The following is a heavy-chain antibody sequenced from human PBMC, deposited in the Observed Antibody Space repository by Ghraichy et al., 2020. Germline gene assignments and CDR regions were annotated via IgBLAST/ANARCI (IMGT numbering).Heavy chain of an antibody. Sequence: SETLSLTCAVYGGSFSGYYWSWIRQPPGKGLEWIGEINHSGSTNNNPSLKSRVTLSVDTSKNQFSLKLSSVTAADTAVYYCATAPYYDFWSGHREGHYYYGMDVWGQGTTVTVSS. CDR1: GGSFSGYY. CDR2: INHSGST. CDR3: ATAPYYDFWSGHREGHYYYGMDV. V-gene: IGHV4-34*01. D-gene: IGHD3-3*01. J-gene: IGHJ6*02.